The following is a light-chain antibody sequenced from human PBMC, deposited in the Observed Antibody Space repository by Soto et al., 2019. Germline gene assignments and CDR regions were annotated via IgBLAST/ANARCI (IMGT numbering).Light chain of an antibody. V-gene: IGKV3-15*01. J-gene: IGKJ1*01. CDR2: RAS. CDR1: QNIYSN. CDR3: LQYHNLWA. Sequence: IVMTQSPATLSVSPGERATLSCRASQNIYSNVAWYQQRPGQAPRLLIYRASTRATGIPARFSGSGSGTDFTLTISSLQSEDFTVYYCLQYHNLWAFGQGTKVEIK.